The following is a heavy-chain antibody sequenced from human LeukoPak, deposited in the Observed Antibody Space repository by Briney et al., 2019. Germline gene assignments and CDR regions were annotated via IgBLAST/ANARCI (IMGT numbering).Heavy chain of an antibody. CDR2: IKQDGSEK. D-gene: IGHD3-3*01. CDR3: VRWATSFDL. Sequence: GGSLRLSCAASGFNLSNYWMSWVRQAPGKGLAWVANIKQDGSEKYYVDSVTGRFTISRDNAKNSLFLQMDSLRVEDTAVYYCVRWATSFDLWGQGTLVTVSS. CDR1: GFNLSNYW. J-gene: IGHJ4*02. V-gene: IGHV3-7*01.